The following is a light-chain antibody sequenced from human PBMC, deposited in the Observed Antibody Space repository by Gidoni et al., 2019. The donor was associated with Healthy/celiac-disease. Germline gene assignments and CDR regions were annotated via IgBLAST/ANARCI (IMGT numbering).Light chain of an antibody. CDR1: QSISSW. CDR2: DAS. CDR3: QQYNSYWT. V-gene: IGKV1-5*01. J-gene: IGKJ1*01. Sequence: DIQMTQSPSTLSASVGDRVTITCRASQSISSWLAWYQQKPGKAPTPLIYDASSLESGVPSRFSGSGSGTEFTLTISSLQPDDFATYYCQQYNSYWTFGQGTKVEIK.